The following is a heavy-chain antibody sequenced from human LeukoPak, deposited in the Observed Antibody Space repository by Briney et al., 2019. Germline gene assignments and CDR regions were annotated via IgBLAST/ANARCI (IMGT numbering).Heavy chain of an antibody. Sequence: SETLSLTCAVYGGSFSGYYWSWIRQPPGKGLEWIGEINHSGSTNYNPSLKSRVTISVDTSKNQFSLKLSSVTAADTAVYYCARHRYYYGSGSYYAHYYYGMDVRGQGTTVTVSS. J-gene: IGHJ6*02. V-gene: IGHV4-34*01. CDR2: INHSGST. CDR3: ARHRYYYGSGSYYAHYYYGMDV. D-gene: IGHD3-10*01. CDR1: GGSFSGYY.